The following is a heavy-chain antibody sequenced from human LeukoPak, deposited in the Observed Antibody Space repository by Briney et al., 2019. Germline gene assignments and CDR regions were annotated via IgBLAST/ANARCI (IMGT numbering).Heavy chain of an antibody. Sequence: GGSLRLSCAASGFTFSSYAMSWVRRAPGKGVEWVSAISGSGGSTYYADSVKGRFTISRDNSKNTLYLQMNSLRAEDTAVYYCAKDLPLIAAAGTFDYWGQGTLVTVSS. CDR2: ISGSGGST. CDR3: AKDLPLIAAAGTFDY. J-gene: IGHJ4*02. CDR1: GFTFSSYA. V-gene: IGHV3-23*01. D-gene: IGHD6-13*01.